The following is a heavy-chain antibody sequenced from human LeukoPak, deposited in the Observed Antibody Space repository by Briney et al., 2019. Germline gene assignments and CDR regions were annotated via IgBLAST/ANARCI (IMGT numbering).Heavy chain of an antibody. CDR1: VGSISNYY. D-gene: IGHD6-13*01. Sequence: PSETLSLTRTVSVGSISNYYWSWIRQPPGKGLEWIAYIYYSGFSRYNPSLKSRVTISLDTSLNQFSLKLNSVTAADTAVYYCARHALRYDSSFDSWGLGTLVTVSS. CDR2: IYYSGFS. V-gene: IGHV4-59*08. CDR3: ARHALRYDSSFDS. J-gene: IGHJ4*02.